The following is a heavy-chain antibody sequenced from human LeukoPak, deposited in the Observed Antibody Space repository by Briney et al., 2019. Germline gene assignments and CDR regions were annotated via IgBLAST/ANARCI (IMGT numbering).Heavy chain of an antibody. D-gene: IGHD2-15*01. J-gene: IGHJ3*02. CDR1: GGSFSGYY. V-gene: IGHV4-34*01. CDR3: ARSRAWGDIVVVVADAHDAFDI. Sequence: PSETLSLTCAVYGGSFSGYYWSWIRQPPGKGLEWIGEINHSGSTNYNPSLKSRVTISVDTSKNQFSLKLSSVTAADTAVYYCARSRAWGDIVVVVADAHDAFDIWGQGTMVTVSS. CDR2: INHSGST.